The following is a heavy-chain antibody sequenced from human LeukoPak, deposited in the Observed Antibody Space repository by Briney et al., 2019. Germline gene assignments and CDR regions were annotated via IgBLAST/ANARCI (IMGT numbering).Heavy chain of an antibody. V-gene: IGHV1-18*01. CDR3: ARAYYDSSGNAFDI. CDR2: ISAYNGNT. CDR1: GYTFTSYG. J-gene: IGHJ3*02. D-gene: IGHD3-22*01. Sequence: ASVKASCKASGYTFTSYGISCVRQAPGQALEWIGWISAYNGNTIYAQKLQGRVTMTTDTSTSTSYMELRSLRSDDTAVYYCARAYYDSSGNAFDIWGQGTMVTVSS.